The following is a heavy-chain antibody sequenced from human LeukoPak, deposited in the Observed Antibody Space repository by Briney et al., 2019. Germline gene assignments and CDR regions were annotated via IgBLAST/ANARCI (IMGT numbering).Heavy chain of an antibody. V-gene: IGHV5-51*01. J-gene: IGHJ3*02. Sequence: GESLKISCKGSGYSFTSYWIGWVRQMPGKGLEWMGIIYPGDSDTRYSPSFQGQVTISADKSISTAYLQWSGLKASDTAVYYCARQDPAAKDAFDIWGQGTMVTVSS. CDR2: IYPGDSDT. CDR3: ARQDPAAKDAFDI. D-gene: IGHD2-2*01. CDR1: GYSFTSYW.